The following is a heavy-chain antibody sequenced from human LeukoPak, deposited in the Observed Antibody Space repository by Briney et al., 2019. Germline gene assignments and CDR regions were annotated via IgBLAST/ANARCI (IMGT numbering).Heavy chain of an antibody. CDR2: IIPIFGAA. Sequence: SVKVSCKASGVTFSTYAINWVRQAPGQGLEWMGGIIPIFGAADYAQKFQGRVMITTDESTNTAYMELSSLTSEDTAVYYCAIAKVGGPTYYYMDVWGTGTTVTVSS. CDR3: AIAKVGGPTYYYMDV. CDR1: GVTFSTYA. J-gene: IGHJ6*03. D-gene: IGHD1-26*01. V-gene: IGHV1-69*05.